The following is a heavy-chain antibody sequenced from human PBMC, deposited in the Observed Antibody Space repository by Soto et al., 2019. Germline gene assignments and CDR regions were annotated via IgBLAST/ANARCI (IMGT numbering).Heavy chain of an antibody. Sequence: QVQLQQWGAGLLKPSETLSLTCAVYGGSFSGYYWSWIRQPPGKGLEWIGEINHSGSTNYNPSLKSRVTTPVDTSKNQFSLKLSSVTAADTAVYYCARGTPTAYWGQGTLVTVSS. CDR2: INHSGST. CDR3: ARGTPTAY. J-gene: IGHJ4*02. V-gene: IGHV4-34*01. CDR1: GGSFSGYY.